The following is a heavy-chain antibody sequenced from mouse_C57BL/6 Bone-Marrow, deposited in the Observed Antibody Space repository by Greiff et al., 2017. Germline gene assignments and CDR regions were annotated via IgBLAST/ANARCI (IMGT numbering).Heavy chain of an antibody. J-gene: IGHJ1*03. V-gene: IGHV5-4*01. CDR3: ARDRHYYGSSYVWYFDV. CDR2: ISDGGSYT. CDR1: GFTFSSYA. D-gene: IGHD1-1*01. Sequence: DVKLVESGGGLVKPGGSLKLSSAASGFTFSSYAMSWVRQTPEKRLEWVATISDGGSYTYYPDNVKGRFTISRDNAKNNLYLQMSHLKSEDTAMYYCARDRHYYGSSYVWYFDVWGTGTTVTVSS.